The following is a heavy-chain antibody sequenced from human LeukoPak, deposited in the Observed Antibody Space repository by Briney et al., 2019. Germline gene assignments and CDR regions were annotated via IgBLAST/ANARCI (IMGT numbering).Heavy chain of an antibody. CDR3: ARGGEDIVLMVYATDFDY. D-gene: IGHD2-8*01. V-gene: IGHV4-34*01. Sequence: SETLSLTCAVYGGSFSGYYWSWIRQPPGKGLEWIGEINHSGSTNYNPSLKSRVTISVDTSKNQFSLKLSSVTAADTAAYYCARGGEDIVLMVYATDFDYWGQGTLVTVSS. CDR1: GGSFSGYY. CDR2: INHSGST. J-gene: IGHJ4*02.